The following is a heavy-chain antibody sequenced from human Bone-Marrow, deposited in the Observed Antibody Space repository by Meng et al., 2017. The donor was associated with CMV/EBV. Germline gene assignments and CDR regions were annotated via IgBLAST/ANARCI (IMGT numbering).Heavy chain of an antibody. V-gene: IGHV3-21*01. D-gene: IGHD3-10*01. CDR2: ISVGSSYI. CDR1: AFTFSGYI. CDR3: VRAGSGDY. Sequence: SLRLSCAASAFTFSGYIMNWVRQAPGKGLEWVSSISVGSSYIYYADSVKGRFTISRDNAANSLFLQMNSLRTEDTAVYYCVRAGSGDYWGQGTLVTVSS. J-gene: IGHJ4*02.